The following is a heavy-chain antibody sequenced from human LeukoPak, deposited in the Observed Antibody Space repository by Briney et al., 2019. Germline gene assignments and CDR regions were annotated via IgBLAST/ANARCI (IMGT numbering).Heavy chain of an antibody. V-gene: IGHV1-24*01. D-gene: IGHD4-11*01. Sequence: GASVKVSCKVSGYTLTELSMHWVRQAPGKGLEWMGGFDPEDGETIYAQKFQGRVTMTEDTSTNTAYMELSRLRSEDTAVYFCAAVSGHYTLLDAWGQGALVTVST. CDR2: FDPEDGET. CDR1: GYTLTELS. CDR3: AAVSGHYTLLDA. J-gene: IGHJ5*02.